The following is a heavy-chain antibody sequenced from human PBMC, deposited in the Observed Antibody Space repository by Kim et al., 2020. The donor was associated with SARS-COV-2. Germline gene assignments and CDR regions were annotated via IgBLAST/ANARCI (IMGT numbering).Heavy chain of an antibody. J-gene: IGHJ6*02. CDR1: GYTFTSYY. V-gene: IGHV1-46*01. CDR2: INPSGGST. Sequence: ASVKVSCKASGYTFTSYYMHWVRQAPGQGLEWMGIINPSGGSTSYAQKFQGRATMTRDTSTSTVYMELSSLRSEDTAVYYCARGKGSGKGLYYYYGMDVWGQGTTVTVSS. D-gene: IGHD2-15*01. CDR3: ARGKGSGKGLYYYYGMDV.